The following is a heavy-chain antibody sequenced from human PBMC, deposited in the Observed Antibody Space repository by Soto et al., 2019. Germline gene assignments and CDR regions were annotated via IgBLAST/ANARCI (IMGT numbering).Heavy chain of an antibody. CDR1: GYTFTSYG. CDR2: ISAYNGNT. CDR3: ARDFGPRFGELLPNDAFDI. D-gene: IGHD3-10*01. Sequence: ASVKVSCKASGYTFTSYGISWVRQAPGQGLEWMGWISAYNGNTNYAQKLQGRVTMTTDTSTSTAYMELRSLRSDDTAVYYCARDFGPRFGELLPNDAFDIWGQGTMVTVSS. V-gene: IGHV1-18*01. J-gene: IGHJ3*02.